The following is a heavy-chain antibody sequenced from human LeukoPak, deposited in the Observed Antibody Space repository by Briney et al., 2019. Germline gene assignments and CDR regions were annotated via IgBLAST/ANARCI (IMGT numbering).Heavy chain of an antibody. V-gene: IGHV4-39*01. Sequence: SETLSLTCTVSGDSMSTYYWTWIRHPPGKGLEWIGSIYYTGSTYHNPSLKSRVTISVDTSKNQFSLRLSSVTAADTAVYYCARHVHSGYEIDYWGQGTLVTVSS. CDR3: ARHVHSGYEIDY. CDR2: IYYTGST. CDR1: GDSMSTYY. J-gene: IGHJ4*02. D-gene: IGHD5-12*01.